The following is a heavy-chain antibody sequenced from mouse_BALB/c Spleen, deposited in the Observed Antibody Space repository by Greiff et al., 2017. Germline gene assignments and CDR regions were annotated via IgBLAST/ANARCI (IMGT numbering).Heavy chain of an antibody. CDR1: GYSITSDYA. V-gene: IGHV3-2*02. Sequence: EVKLQESGPGLVKPSQSLSLTCTVTGYSITSDYAWNWIRQFPGNKLEWMGYISYSGSTSYNPSLKSRISITRDTSKNQFFLQLNSVTTEDTATYYCARGYRYDDGDYYAMDYWGQGTSVTVSS. CDR2: ISYSGST. J-gene: IGHJ4*01. D-gene: IGHD2-14*01. CDR3: ARGYRYDDGDYYAMDY.